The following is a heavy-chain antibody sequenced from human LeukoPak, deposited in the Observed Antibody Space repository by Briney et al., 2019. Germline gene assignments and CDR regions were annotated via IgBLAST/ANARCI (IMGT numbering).Heavy chain of an antibody. J-gene: IGHJ4*02. V-gene: IGHV4-31*03. CDR1: GGSISSGGYY. CDR2: IYYSGST. D-gene: IGHD6-6*01. Sequence: PSQTLSLTCTVSGGSISSGGYYWSWICQHPGKGLEWIGYIYYSGSTYYNPSLKSRVTISVDTSKNQSSLKLSSVTAADTAVYYCARGSIAAQNDYWGQGTLVTVSS. CDR3: ARGSIAAQNDY.